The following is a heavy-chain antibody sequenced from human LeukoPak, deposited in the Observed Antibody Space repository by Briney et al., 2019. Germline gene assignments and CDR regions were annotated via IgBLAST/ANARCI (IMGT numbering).Heavy chain of an antibody. CDR1: GYSISSGYY. CDR2: IYHSGST. D-gene: IGHD6-13*01. J-gene: IGHJ5*02. V-gene: IGHV4-38-2*02. CDR3: ARESPGYSSSYNWFDP. Sequence: SETLSLTCAVSGYSISSGYYWGWIRQPPGKGLEWIGSIYHSGSTNYNPSLKSRVTISVDTSKNQFSLKLSSVTAADTAVYYCARESPGYSSSYNWFDPWGQGTLVTVSS.